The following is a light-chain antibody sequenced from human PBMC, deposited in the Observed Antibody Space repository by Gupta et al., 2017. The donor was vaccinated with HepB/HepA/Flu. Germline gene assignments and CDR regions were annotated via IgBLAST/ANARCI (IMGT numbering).Light chain of an antibody. J-gene: IGKJ1*01. V-gene: IGKV1-5*03. CDR2: KAS. CDR3: QQYNSYWT. Sequence: DIQMTHPPSTLSASVGDRVTITCRASQSISSWLAWYQQKPGKAPKLLIYKASSVESGVPSRFSGSGSGTEFTLTISSLQPVEFATYYCQQYNSYWTFGQGTKVEIK. CDR1: QSISSW.